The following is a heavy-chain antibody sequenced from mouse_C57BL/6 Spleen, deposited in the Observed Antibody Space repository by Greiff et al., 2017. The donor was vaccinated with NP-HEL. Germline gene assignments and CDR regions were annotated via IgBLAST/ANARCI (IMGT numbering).Heavy chain of an antibody. CDR1: GYAFSSSW. J-gene: IGHJ2*01. D-gene: IGHD2-10*01. CDR2: IYPGDGDT. CDR3: ARGASYYSFDY. Sequence: QVQLQQSGPELVKPGASVKISCKASGYAFSSSWMNWVKQRPGKGLEWIGRIYPGDGDTNYNGKFKGKATLTADKSSSTAYMQLSSLTSEDSAVYFCARGASYYSFDYWGQGTTLTVSS. V-gene: IGHV1-82*01.